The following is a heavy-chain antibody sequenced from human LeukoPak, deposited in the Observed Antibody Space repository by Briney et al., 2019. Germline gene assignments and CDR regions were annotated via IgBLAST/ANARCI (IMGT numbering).Heavy chain of an antibody. Sequence: GGSLRLSCAASGFTFSNYAMSWVRQAPGKGPEWVSGISGSGGSTYYADSVKGRFTISRDNAKNSLYLQMNSLRVEDTAVYYCAKGAADIVAIPFDPWGQGTLVTVSS. CDR1: GFTFSNYA. CDR2: ISGSGGST. D-gene: IGHD5-12*01. J-gene: IGHJ5*02. V-gene: IGHV3-23*01. CDR3: AKGAADIVAIPFDP.